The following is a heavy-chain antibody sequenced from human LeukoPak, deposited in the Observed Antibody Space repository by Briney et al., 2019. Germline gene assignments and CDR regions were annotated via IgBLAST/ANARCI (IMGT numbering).Heavy chain of an antibody. D-gene: IGHD1-26*01. CDR1: GFTFSSYA. Sequence: PGGSLRLSCAASGFTFSSYAMSWVRQAPGKGLEWVSAISGSGGSTYYADSVKGRFTVSRDDSKITLYLQMHSLRAEDTALYYCARDFSTKYSQDYWGQGTLVTVSS. J-gene: IGHJ4*02. V-gene: IGHV3-23*01. CDR3: ARDFSTKYSQDY. CDR2: ISGSGGST.